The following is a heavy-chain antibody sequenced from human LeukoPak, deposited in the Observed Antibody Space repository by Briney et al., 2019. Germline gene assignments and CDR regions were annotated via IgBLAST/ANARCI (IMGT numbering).Heavy chain of an antibody. CDR3: ARDWPTPRARIDY. V-gene: IGHV3-7*01. J-gene: IGHJ4*02. CDR1: GFTFSIYW. D-gene: IGHD2-15*01. CDR2: IKEDGSEK. Sequence: GGSLRLSCAASGFTFSIYWMTWVRQAPGKGLEWVANIKEDGSEKYYVDSVEGRYTISRDNAKKSLYLQMNSLRAGDTAVYYCARDWPTPRARIDYWGQGTLVTVSS.